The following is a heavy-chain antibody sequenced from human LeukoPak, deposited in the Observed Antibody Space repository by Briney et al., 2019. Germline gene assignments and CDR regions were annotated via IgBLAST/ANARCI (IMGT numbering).Heavy chain of an antibody. CDR2: IDYSGST. CDR3: ARRGSYYTGWFDP. Sequence: TSETLSLTCTVSGGSIRSYYWSWIRQTPGKGLEWIGYIDYSGSTHYNPSLKSRVTISVDTSKNQFSLKLSSVTAADTAVYYCARRGSYYTGWFDPWGQGTLVTVSS. CDR1: GGSIRSYY. D-gene: IGHD1-26*01. J-gene: IGHJ5*02. V-gene: IGHV4-59*08.